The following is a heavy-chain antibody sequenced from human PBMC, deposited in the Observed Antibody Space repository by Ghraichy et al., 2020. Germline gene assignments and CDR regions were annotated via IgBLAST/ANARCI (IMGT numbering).Heavy chain of an antibody. CDR3: ARDNYNPFDL. CDR2: IDYIGST. V-gene: IGHV4-59*01. J-gene: IGHJ5*02. Sequence: SETLSLTCTVSGGSISSYYWSWIRQPPGKGLEWIGYIDYIGSTNYDPSLKSRVTMSVDTSKNQLSLKLNSVTAADTAVYYCARDNYNPFDLWGQGTLVTVSS. CDR1: GGSISSYY. D-gene: IGHD4-11*01.